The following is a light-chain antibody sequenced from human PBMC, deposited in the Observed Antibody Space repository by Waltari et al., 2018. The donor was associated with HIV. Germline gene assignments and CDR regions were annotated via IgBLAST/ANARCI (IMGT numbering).Light chain of an antibody. CDR2: VNSDGSN. CDR3: QTWGTGIWV. V-gene: IGLV4-69*01. CDR1: SEHSTYA. J-gene: IGLJ3*02. Sequence: QLALTQSPSASASLGASVKLTCTLNSEHSTYAIAWHQPQPQKGPRYWMKVNSDGSNNKGAGIPDRFSGSSSGAERYLTISGLQSEDEADYYCQTWGTGIWVFGGGTKLTVL.